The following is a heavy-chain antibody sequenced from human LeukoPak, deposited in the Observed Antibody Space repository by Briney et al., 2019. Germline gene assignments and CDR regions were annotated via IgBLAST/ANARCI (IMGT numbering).Heavy chain of an antibody. CDR2: ISAYNGNT. CDR1: GYTFTSYG. V-gene: IGHV1-18*01. CDR3: ATSRPEDYYYYYYMDV. D-gene: IGHD1-14*01. J-gene: IGHJ6*03. Sequence: ASVKVSCKASGYTFTSYGISWVRQAPGQGLEWMGWISAYNGNTNYAQKLQGRVTMTTDTSTSTAYMELRSLRSDDTAVYYCATSRPEDYYYYYYMDVWGKGTTVTVSS.